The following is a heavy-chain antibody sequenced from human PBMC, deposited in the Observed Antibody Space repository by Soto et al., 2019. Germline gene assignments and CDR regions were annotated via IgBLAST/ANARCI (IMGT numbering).Heavy chain of an antibody. CDR1: GFTFDDYA. Sequence: EVPLVESGGGLVQPGRSLRLSCAASGFTFDDYAMHWVRQAPGKGLEWVSGISWNSGSIGYADSVKGRFTISRDNAKNSLYLQMNSLRAEDTALYYCAKDTMGHCSGGSCYYNWFDPWGQGTLVTVSS. D-gene: IGHD2-15*01. V-gene: IGHV3-9*01. CDR3: AKDTMGHCSGGSCYYNWFDP. J-gene: IGHJ5*02. CDR2: ISWNSGSI.